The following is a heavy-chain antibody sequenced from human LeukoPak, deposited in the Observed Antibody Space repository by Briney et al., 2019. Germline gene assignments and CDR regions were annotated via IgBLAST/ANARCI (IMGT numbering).Heavy chain of an antibody. J-gene: IGHJ6*02. CDR3: ASTPYYDSSGYPDV. Sequence: SETLSLTCTVSGGSISSYYWSWIRQPPGKGLEWIGYIYYSGSTNYNPSLKSRVTISIDTSKNQFPLKLSSVTAADTAVYYCASTPYYDSSGYPDVWGQGTTVTVSS. D-gene: IGHD3-22*01. V-gene: IGHV4-59*08. CDR2: IYYSGST. CDR1: GGSISSYY.